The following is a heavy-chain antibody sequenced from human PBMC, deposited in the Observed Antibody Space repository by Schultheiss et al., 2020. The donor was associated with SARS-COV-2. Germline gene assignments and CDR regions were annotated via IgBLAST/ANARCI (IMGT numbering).Heavy chain of an antibody. CDR1: GYTFTSYD. D-gene: IGHD4-17*01. CDR2: INPNSGGT. V-gene: IGHV1-2*02. Sequence: ASVKVSCKASGYTFTSYDINWVRQATGQGLEWMGWINPNSGGTNYAQKFQGRVTMTTDTSTSTAYMALRSLRSDDTAVYYCARGDDYGDLFDYWGQGTLVTVSS. J-gene: IGHJ4*02. CDR3: ARGDDYGDLFDY.